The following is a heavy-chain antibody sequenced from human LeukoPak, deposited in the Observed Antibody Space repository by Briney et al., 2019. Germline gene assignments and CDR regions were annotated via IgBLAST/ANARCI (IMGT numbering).Heavy chain of an antibody. Sequence: SVKVSCKASGGTFSSYAISWVRQAPGQGLEWMGRIIPILGIANYAQKSQGRVTITADKSTSTAYMELSSLRSEDTAVYYCARDGNDFWSGYYPPYYFDYWGQGTLVTVSS. CDR1: GGTFSSYA. J-gene: IGHJ4*02. CDR3: ARDGNDFWSGYYPPYYFDY. V-gene: IGHV1-69*04. D-gene: IGHD3-3*01. CDR2: IIPILGIA.